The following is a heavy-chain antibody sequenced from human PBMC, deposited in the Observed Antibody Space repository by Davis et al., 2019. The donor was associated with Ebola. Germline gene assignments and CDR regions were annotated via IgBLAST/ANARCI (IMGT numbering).Heavy chain of an antibody. CDR2: ISYDGGNK. J-gene: IGHJ4*02. CDR3: AREDCSGGSCYKGDY. V-gene: IGHV3-30-3*01. Sequence: PGGSLTLPCAASGFTFRSYAMHWVRQAPGKGLEWVAVISYDGGNKYYADSVKGRFTISRDNSKNTLYLQMNSLRAEDTAVYYCAREDCSGGSCYKGDYWGQGTLVTVSS. CDR1: GFTFRSYA. D-gene: IGHD2-15*01.